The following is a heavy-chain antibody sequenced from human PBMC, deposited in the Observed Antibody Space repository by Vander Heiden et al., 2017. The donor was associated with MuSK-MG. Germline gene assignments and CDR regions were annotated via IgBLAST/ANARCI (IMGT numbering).Heavy chain of an antibody. CDR3: GSSVFGDSDACDI. CDR1: RFSARRNF. Sequence: EVQLVETGGGLIQPGGSLRLSCAASRFSARRNFMSWVRQAPGKVFAWVSVIYSGVRTYCADAVKCRFTISRDNSKHTLFLQIKSIRPEYTAVYGCGSSVFGDSDACDIW. J-gene: IGHJ3*02. V-gene: IGHV3-53*02. D-gene: IGHD4-17*01. CDR2: IYSGVRT.